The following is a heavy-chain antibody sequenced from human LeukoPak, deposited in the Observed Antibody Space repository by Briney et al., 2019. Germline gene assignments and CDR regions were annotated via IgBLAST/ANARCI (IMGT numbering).Heavy chain of an antibody. D-gene: IGHD5-18*01. V-gene: IGHV4-39*01. CDR2: IYYSGST. CDR3: ARQGIQLWYPAIDS. CDR1: SGSISSSSYY. J-gene: IGHJ4*02. Sequence: SETLSLTCTVSSGSISSSSYYWGWIRQPPGKGLEWIGSIYYSGSTYYNPSLKSRVTISVDTSKNQFSLKLSSVTAADTAVYYCARQGIQLWYPAIDSWGQGTLVTVSS.